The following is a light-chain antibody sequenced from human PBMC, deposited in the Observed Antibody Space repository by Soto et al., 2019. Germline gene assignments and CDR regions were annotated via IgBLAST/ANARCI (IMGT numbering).Light chain of an antibody. J-gene: IGLJ2*01. CDR1: TSNIGTNY. CDR3: AAWDDSLSGQVV. CDR2: KNN. Sequence: QSALTQPPSASGTPGQRVTISCSGSTSNIGTNYVYWYQQFPGTAPKFLIYKNNQRPSGVPDRFSGSKSGTSASLAISGLRSEDEADYYCAAWDDSLSGQVVFGGGTKLTVL. V-gene: IGLV1-47*01.